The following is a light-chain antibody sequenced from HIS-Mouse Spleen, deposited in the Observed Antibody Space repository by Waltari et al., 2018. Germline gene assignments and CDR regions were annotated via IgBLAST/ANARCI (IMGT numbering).Light chain of an antibody. CDR2: EDS. J-gene: IGLJ3*02. CDR1: ALPKKY. V-gene: IGLV3-10*01. Sequence: SYELTQPPSVSVSPGQTARITCSGDALPKKYAYWYQQKSGQAPVLIIYEDSKRPSGIRGRFSRSSSGTMATLTISGAQVEDEADYYCYSTDSSGNHRVFGGGTKLTVL. CDR3: YSTDSSGNHRV.